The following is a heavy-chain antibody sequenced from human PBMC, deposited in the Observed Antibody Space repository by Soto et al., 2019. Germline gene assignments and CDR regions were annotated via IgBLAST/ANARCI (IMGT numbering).Heavy chain of an antibody. J-gene: IGHJ4*02. Sequence: SGPTKVNPTHTLTLTCTFSGFSITGNGEGVGWIRQPPGKALEWLALIYWADDKRYSPSLRNRLTITLDNSKDQVILTMTDMGPADTATYYCAHGYVQLLATFHYFDSWGQGTQVTVS. CDR3: AHGYVQLLATFHYFDS. D-gene: IGHD2-2*01. CDR2: IYWADDK. V-gene: IGHV2-5*02. CDR1: GFSITGNGEG.